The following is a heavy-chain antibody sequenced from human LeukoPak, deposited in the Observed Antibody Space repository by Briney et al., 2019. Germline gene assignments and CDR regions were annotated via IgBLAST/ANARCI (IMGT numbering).Heavy chain of an antibody. J-gene: IGHJ3*01. CDR3: ARSEEGRFYDSAGYCEAFDL. CDR2: IFTSGSP. D-gene: IGHD2-15*01. V-gene: IGHV4-4*07. CDR1: GGSIGRHY. Sequence: SETLSLTCSVSGGSIGRHYWNWIRQAPGKGLEWIPHIFTSGSPNNSPSLEGRVTFSRDTARSQIYLRMTSVTAADTAIYYCARSEEGRFYDSAGYCEAFDLWGQGIMVIVSS.